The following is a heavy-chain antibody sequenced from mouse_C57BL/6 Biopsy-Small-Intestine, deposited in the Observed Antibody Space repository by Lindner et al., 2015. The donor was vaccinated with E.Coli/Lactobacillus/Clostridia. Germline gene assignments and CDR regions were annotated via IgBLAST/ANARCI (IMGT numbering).Heavy chain of an antibody. D-gene: IGHD2-1*01. CDR1: GYTFTSYW. V-gene: IGHV1-7*01. CDR3: ARSLYPGYFDY. CDR2: INPSSDYT. Sequence: VQLQESGAELAKPGASVKMSCKASGYTFTSYWIHWVKQRPGQGLEWIEYINPSSDYTEHNQKFKDKATLTADKSSSTAYMQLSSLTSEDSAVCYCARSLYPGYFDYWGQGTTLTVSS. J-gene: IGHJ2*01.